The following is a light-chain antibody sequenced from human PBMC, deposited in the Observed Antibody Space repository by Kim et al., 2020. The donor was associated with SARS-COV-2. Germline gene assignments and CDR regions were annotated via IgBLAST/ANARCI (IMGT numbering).Light chain of an antibody. Sequence: SPGERAPLTCRASQSVAPTHLAWCQQEPRQAPRLLIYGTSSRATGIPDRFSARESGTDFTLTISRLEPEDFAVYFCQQYDRPPYTFGQGTKLGI. J-gene: IGKJ2*01. CDR2: GTS. V-gene: IGKV3-20*01. CDR1: QSVAPTH. CDR3: QQYDRPPYT.